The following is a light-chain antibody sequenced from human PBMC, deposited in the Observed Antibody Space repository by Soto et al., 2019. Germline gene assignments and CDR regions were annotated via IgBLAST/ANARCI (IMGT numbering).Light chain of an antibody. CDR2: AAS. V-gene: IGKV1-16*02. CDR3: QQYDNYPIT. J-gene: IGKJ5*01. Sequence: DIQMTQSPSSLSAFVGDRVTITCRASQGINNHLAWFQQKPGKAPKSLIYAASTLQSGVPPKFSGGGSGTDFTLTISSLQPEDSASYYCQQYDNYPITFGQGTRLEIK. CDR1: QGINNH.